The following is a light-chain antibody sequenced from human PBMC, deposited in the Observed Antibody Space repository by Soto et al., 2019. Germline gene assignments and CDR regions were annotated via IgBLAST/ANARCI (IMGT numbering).Light chain of an antibody. CDR3: QYFTFYPT. CDR2: DAS. Sequence: DIQMTQSPSTLSASVGDRFTITCRASQSISTRLAWYQQKPVKAPNLLMYDASTLQSGVPSRFSGSGSWTEFNLTLSSLQLDDFAAYCRQYFTFYPTFGQGTKVEI. CDR1: QSISTR. V-gene: IGKV1-5*01. J-gene: IGKJ1*01.